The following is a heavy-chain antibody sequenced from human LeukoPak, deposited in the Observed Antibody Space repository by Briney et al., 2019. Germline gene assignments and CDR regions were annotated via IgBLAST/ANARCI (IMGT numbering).Heavy chain of an antibody. D-gene: IGHD4-23*01. CDR2: IFDGKTI. Sequence: SDTLSLTCAVYVESLNYYYWSWIRQSPGKGLEWIGDIFDGKTINYNPSLKSRVTISAATSSQQFSLNLKSVTAADTAVYFCASGAWAARLNSWAQGALVIVSS. J-gene: IGHJ4*02. CDR1: VESLNYYY. V-gene: IGHV4-34*12. CDR3: ASGAWAARLNS.